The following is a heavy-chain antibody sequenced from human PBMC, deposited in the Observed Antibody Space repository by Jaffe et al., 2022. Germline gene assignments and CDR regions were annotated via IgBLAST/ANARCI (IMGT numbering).Heavy chain of an antibody. J-gene: IGHJ5*02. Sequence: QVQLVQSGAEVKKPGASVKVSCKASGYTFTSYAMHWVRQAPGQRLEWMGWINAGNGNTKYSQKFQGRVTITRDTSASTAYMELSSLRSEDTAVYYCARALPNWPRLYNWFDPWGQGTLVTVSS. CDR2: INAGNGNT. V-gene: IGHV1-3*01. CDR3: ARALPNWPRLYNWFDP. D-gene: IGHD1-1*01. CDR1: GYTFTSYA.